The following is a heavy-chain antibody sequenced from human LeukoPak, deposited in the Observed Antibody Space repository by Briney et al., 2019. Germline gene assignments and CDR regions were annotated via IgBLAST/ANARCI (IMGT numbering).Heavy chain of an antibody. CDR2: INEDGSEK. D-gene: IGHD5-24*01. J-gene: IGHJ6*03. CDR1: EFSFETYW. V-gene: IGHV3-7*01. CDR3: ARGETMDV. Sequence: GGSLKLSCVALEFSFETYWMSWVRQAPGKGPEWVGNINEDGSEKHYVGSVRGRFTISRDNADNSLHLQMNSLRPEDMAVYYCARGETMDVWGKGTTVTVSS.